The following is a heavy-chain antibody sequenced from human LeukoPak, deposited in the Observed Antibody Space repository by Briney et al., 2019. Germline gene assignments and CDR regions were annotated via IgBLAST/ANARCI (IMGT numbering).Heavy chain of an antibody. D-gene: IGHD3-9*01. CDR1: GFTFSSYW. CDR3: ARGTERYFDWPVLNY. CDR2: INNDGSST. J-gene: IGHJ4*02. Sequence: PGGSLRLSCAASGFTFSSYWMHWVRQAPGKGLVWVSRINNDGSSTSYADSVKGRFTISRDNAKNTLYLQMNSLRAEDTAVYYWARGTERYFDWPVLNYWGQGTLVTVSS. V-gene: IGHV3-74*01.